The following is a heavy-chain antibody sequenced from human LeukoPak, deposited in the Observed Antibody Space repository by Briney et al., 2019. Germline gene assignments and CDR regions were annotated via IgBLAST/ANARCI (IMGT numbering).Heavy chain of an antibody. J-gene: IGHJ4*02. D-gene: IGHD5-18*01. V-gene: IGHV4-34*08. CDR2: IYHSGNT. CDR1: GFTFSDYY. CDR3: AAHRGHTYGPLDY. Sequence: PGGSLRLSCAASGFTFSDYYMSWIRQAPGKGLEWVGEIYHSGNTNYNPSLRGRVTMSVDMSNNQFSLNLNSVTAADTAVYSCAAHRGHTYGPLDYWGLGTLVTVSS.